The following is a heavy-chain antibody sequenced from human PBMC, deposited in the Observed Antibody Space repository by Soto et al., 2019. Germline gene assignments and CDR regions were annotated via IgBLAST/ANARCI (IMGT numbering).Heavy chain of an antibody. CDR1: GASITSGGFF. CDR3: ATVVEGYVHIWGP. J-gene: IGHJ5*02. V-gene: IGHV4-31*11. Sequence: QVQLQESGPGLVKPSQTLSLTCAVSGASITSGGFFWSWIRQHPGKGLEWLGDISNSGNAYYDPSLNSRFIISLVTSKNQYSLKLKSMTAADTAIYYCATVVEGYVHIWGPWGQGTLVTGSS. D-gene: IGHD3-16*01. CDR2: ISNSGNA.